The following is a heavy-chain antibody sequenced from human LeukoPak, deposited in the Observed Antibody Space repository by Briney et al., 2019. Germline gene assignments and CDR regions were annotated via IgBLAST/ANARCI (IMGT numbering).Heavy chain of an antibody. V-gene: IGHV1-3*01. CDR2: IHAGNGNT. Sequence: ASVKVSCKASGYTFNNYAMHWVRQAPGQRLEWMGWIHAGNGNTKYSHKFQDRVTITRDTSASTAYMELSRLRFEDTGVYYCAIIYSYAFWGLGTLVTVSS. D-gene: IGHD5-18*01. CDR3: AIIYSYAF. J-gene: IGHJ4*02. CDR1: GYTFNNYA.